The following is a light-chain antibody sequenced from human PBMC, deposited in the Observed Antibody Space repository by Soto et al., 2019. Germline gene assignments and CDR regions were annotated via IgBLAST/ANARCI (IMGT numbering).Light chain of an antibody. CDR1: RGSSGW. V-gene: IGKV1-12*01. Sequence: MQMTQCPSSVSACVGDRVTITCRAGRGSSGWVAWCQQIPGKAPKLRIYAASRLQRGVPSRFSGSGSGTDFTLPSRRLQPDALPTYFCLPGFLPPRAFGQATRL. J-gene: IGKJ5*01. CDR2: AAS. CDR3: LPGFLPPRA.